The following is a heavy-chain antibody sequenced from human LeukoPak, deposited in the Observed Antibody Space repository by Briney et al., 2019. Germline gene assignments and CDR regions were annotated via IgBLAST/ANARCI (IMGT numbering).Heavy chain of an antibody. CDR3: AKGGCSSTSCGAFDI. CDR1: GFTFDDYG. Sequence: GGSLRLSCVASGFTFDDYGMSWVRQAPGKGLEWVAGIKWSGGGSTGYVDSVKGRFTISRDNAKNSLYLQMNSLRAEDTALYYCAKGGCSSTSCGAFDIWGQGTMVTVSS. D-gene: IGHD2-2*01. CDR2: IKWSGGGST. V-gene: IGHV3-20*04. J-gene: IGHJ3*02.